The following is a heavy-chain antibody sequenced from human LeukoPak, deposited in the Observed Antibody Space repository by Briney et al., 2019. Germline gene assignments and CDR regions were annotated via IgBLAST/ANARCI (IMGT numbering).Heavy chain of an antibody. J-gene: IGHJ5*02. CDR1: GFTFRCYA. V-gene: IGHV3-23*01. CDR3: VKETTHGSSPGNRLDP. CDR2: ISGSGLTT. Sequence: GGSPRLSCSGSGFTFRCYAMSWVRQAPGKGLEWVAGISGSGLTTYDADSLQGRFTISRDNSKNTIYLQIKGLRVEDTAIYYCVKETTHGSSPGNRLDPWGQGTLVTVSS. D-gene: IGHD3-22*01.